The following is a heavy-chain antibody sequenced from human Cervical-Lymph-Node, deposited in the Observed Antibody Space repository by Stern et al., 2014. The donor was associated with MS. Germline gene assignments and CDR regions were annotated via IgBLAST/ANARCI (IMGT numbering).Heavy chain of an antibody. D-gene: IGHD6-6*01. V-gene: IGHV3-30-3*01. J-gene: IGHJ6*02. CDR3: ARVEEYRSFLGHDYGMDV. Sequence: QVQLVESGGGVVQPGRSLRLSCAASGFTFSSYAMNWVLQPPGKALECVAVISYDGSNKFYAYSWKGRFTISRDNSKNTLYLQMNSLRAEDTAVYYCARVEEYRSFLGHDYGMDVWGQGTTVSVSS. CDR1: GFTFSSYA. CDR2: ISYDGSNK.